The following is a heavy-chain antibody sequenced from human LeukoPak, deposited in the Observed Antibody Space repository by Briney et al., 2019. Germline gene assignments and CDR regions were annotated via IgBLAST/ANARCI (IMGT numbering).Heavy chain of an antibody. CDR3: AKDVASHYYYYYMDV. V-gene: IGHV3-48*04. D-gene: IGHD2-15*01. Sequence: AGGSLRLSCAASGFTFSTYGMSWVRQAPGKGLEWLSYISSSSSTIYYADSAEGRFIISRDNAKNSLYLQMYSLRAEDTAVYYCAKDVASHYYYYYMDVWGKGTTVAVSS. CDR2: ISSSSSTI. J-gene: IGHJ6*03. CDR1: GFTFSTYG.